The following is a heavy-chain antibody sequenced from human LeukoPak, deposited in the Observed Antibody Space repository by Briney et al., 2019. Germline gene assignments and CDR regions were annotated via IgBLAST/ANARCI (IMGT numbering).Heavy chain of an antibody. CDR1: GGSFSGYY. J-gene: IGHJ4*02. D-gene: IGHD3-16*02. Sequence: NPSETLSLTCAVYGGSFSGYYWSWIRQPPGKGLEWIGEINHSGSTNYNPSLKSRVTISVDTSKNQFSLKLSSVTAADTAVYYCARDHYDYVWGSYRYFDYWGQGTLVTVSS. CDR2: INHSGST. V-gene: IGHV4-34*01. CDR3: ARDHYDYVWGSYRYFDY.